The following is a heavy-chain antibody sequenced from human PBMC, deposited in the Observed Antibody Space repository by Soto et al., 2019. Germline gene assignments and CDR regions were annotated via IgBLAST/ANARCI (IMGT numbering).Heavy chain of an antibody. CDR2: ISGYNGNT. D-gene: IGHD2-2*01. J-gene: IGHJ3*02. CDR3: ARCTHGSTSCYGRLDI. Sequence: ASVKVSCKASGYTFTNSGISWVRQAPGQGLEWMGWISGYNGNTNYAQKFQGRVTMTTDTSTSTGYMDLRSLRSDDTAVYYCARCTHGSTSCYGRLDIWGQATMVTVSS. V-gene: IGHV1-18*01. CDR1: GYTFTNSG.